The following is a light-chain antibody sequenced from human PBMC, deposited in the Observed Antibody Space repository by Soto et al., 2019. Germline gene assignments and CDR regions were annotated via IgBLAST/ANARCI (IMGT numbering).Light chain of an antibody. CDR2: KNN. CDR1: SSNIGSNT. J-gene: IGLJ2*01. V-gene: IGLV1-44*01. Sequence: QSVLTQPPSASGTPAQRITISCSGSSSNIGSNTVNWYRQLPGTAPKLLIYKNNQWPSGIPDRFSGSKSGTSASLAISGLQSEDEADYYCAAWDDSLNDVVFGGGTQLTVL. CDR3: AAWDDSLNDVV.